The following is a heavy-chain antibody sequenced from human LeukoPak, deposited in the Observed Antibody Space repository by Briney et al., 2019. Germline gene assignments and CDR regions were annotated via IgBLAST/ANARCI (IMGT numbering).Heavy chain of an antibody. CDR1: GGSVSSYY. Sequence: SETLSLTCSVSGGSVSSYYWSWIRQSPGKGLEWIGYIHNSGRTNYNPSLKSRVTGFVDTSKNQVSLRLSSVTAADTAVYYCARVTAGGAAVGYWGQGTLVTVSS. D-gene: IGHD6-25*01. V-gene: IGHV4-4*08. CDR3: ARVTAGGAAVGY. CDR2: IHNSGRT. J-gene: IGHJ1*01.